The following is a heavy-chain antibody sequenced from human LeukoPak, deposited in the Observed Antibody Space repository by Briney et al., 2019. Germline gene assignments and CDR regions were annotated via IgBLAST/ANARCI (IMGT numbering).Heavy chain of an antibody. Sequence: SETLSLTCTVSGDSIISNIYWWDWVRLPPGKGLEWIGATFYTGRTFYNPSLKSRVTISVDTSKNQFSLDLNSATAADTADYYCARRRHNFDFYNVWGQGTRVLVSS. CDR1: GDSIISNIYW. CDR2: TFYTGRT. CDR3: ARRRHNFDFYNV. V-gene: IGHV4-39*01. J-gene: IGHJ3*01. D-gene: IGHD3/OR15-3a*01.